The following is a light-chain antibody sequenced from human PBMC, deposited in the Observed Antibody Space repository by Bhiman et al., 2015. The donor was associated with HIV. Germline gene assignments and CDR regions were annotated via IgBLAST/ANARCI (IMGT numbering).Light chain of an antibody. V-gene: IGLV2-14*03. CDR3: SSYTTNSTPV. Sequence: QSALTQPASVSGSPGQSITISCTGTSSDIGGYNYVSWYQQHPGKAPKLLIFDVSNRPSGVCSRFSGSKSGNTASLTICGLQAEDEADYYCSSYTTNSTPVFGGGTKLSRP. CDR2: DVS. J-gene: IGLJ3*02. CDR1: SSDIGGYNY.